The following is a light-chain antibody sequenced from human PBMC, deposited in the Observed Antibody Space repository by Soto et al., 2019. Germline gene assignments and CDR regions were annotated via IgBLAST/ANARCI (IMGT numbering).Light chain of an antibody. Sequence: DIQMTQSPSPLSASVGDRVTITCRASQTISTYLNWYQQKPGKAPKVLIYDASSLESGVPSRFSGSGSGTEFTLTISSLQPGDFATYYCQQSETYPLTFGQGTRLEIK. V-gene: IGKV1-5*01. CDR3: QQSETYPLT. CDR2: DAS. CDR1: QTISTY. J-gene: IGKJ5*01.